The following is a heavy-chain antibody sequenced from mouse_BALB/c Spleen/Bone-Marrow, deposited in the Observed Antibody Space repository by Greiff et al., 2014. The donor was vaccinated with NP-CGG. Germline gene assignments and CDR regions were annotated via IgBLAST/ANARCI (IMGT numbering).Heavy chain of an antibody. Sequence: EVNVVESGGGLVKPGGSLKLSCAASGFTFSGYAMSWVRQTPEKRLEWVATISSGGSYTYYPDSVKGRFTISRDNAKNTLYLQMSSLRSEDTAMYYCASLTGRDCWGQGTTLTVSA. CDR2: ISSGGSYT. CDR3: ASLTGRDC. CDR1: GFTFSGYA. J-gene: IGHJ2*01. D-gene: IGHD4-1*01. V-gene: IGHV5-9-3*01.